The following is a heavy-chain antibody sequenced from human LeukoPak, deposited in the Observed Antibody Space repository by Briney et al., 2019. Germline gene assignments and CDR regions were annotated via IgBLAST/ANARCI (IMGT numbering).Heavy chain of an antibody. CDR1: GYTFTSYG. CDR2: ISAYNGNT. CDR3: ARAGDGYSHDAFDI. J-gene: IGHJ3*02. V-gene: IGHV1-18*01. D-gene: IGHD5-24*01. Sequence: ASVKVSCTASGYTFTSYGISWVRQAPGQGLEWMGWISAYNGNTNHAQKLQGRVTMTTDTSTSTAYMELRSLRSDDTAVYYCARAGDGYSHDAFDIWGQGTMVTVSS.